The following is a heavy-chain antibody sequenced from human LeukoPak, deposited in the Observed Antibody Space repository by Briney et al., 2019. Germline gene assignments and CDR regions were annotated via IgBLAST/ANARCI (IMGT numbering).Heavy chain of an antibody. J-gene: IGHJ6*03. Sequence: GASVKVSCKASGYTFTSYDINWVRQATGQGLEWMGWMNPNSGNTGYAQKFQGRVTMTRNTSISTAYMELSSLRCEDTAVYYCARGRRFLEWLLAYYYYYMDVWGKGTTVTVSS. D-gene: IGHD3-3*01. CDR1: GYTFTSYD. CDR2: MNPNSGNT. CDR3: ARGRRFLEWLLAYYYYYMDV. V-gene: IGHV1-8*01.